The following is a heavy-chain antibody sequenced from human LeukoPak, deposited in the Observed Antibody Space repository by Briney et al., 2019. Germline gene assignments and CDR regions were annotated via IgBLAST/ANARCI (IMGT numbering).Heavy chain of an antibody. V-gene: IGHV3-20*04. D-gene: IGHD3-3*01. CDR2: LNWNGGST. CDR1: GFTFDDYA. Sequence: GSLRLSCAASGFTFDDYAMNWVRQAPGKGLEWVSGLNWNGGSTYYRDSVKGRFTISRDNAKNSLYLQMNSLRAEDTALYYCARVKGSGYRNSIDYWGQGTLVTVSS. J-gene: IGHJ4*02. CDR3: ARVKGSGYRNSIDY.